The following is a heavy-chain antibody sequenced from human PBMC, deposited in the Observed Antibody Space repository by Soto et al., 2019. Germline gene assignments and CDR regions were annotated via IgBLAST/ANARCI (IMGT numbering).Heavy chain of an antibody. J-gene: IGHJ6*02. Sequence: SVKVSCKASGGTFSSYTISWVRQAPGQGLEWMGRIIPILGIANYAQKFQGRVTITADKSTSTAYMELSSLRSEDTAVYYCARDACVYCYGMDVWGQGTTVTVSS. CDR2: IIPILGIA. V-gene: IGHV1-69*04. CDR1: GGTFSSYT. D-gene: IGHD2-15*01. CDR3: ARDACVYCYGMDV.